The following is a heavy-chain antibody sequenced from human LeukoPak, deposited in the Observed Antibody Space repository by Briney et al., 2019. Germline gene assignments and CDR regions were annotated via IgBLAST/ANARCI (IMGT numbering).Heavy chain of an antibody. CDR2: ISSSSSYI. CDR3: AGQKNSGSAFDY. CDR1: GFTFSSYS. D-gene: IGHD1-26*01. Sequence: PGGSLRLSCAASGFTFSSYSMNWVRQAPGKGLEWVSSISSSSSYIYYADSVKGRFTISRDNAKNSLYLQMNSLRAEDTAVYYCAGQKNSGSAFDYWGQGTLVTVSS. J-gene: IGHJ4*02. V-gene: IGHV3-21*01.